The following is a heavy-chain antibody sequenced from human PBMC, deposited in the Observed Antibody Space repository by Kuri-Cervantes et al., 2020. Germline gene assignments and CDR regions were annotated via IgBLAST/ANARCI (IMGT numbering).Heavy chain of an antibody. CDR3: ARDRTDGDSSGYERFDY. D-gene: IGHD3-22*01. J-gene: IGHJ4*02. Sequence: GESLKISCAASGFTFSSYSMNWVHQAPGKGLEWISYISYSGNTIHYADSVKGRFTISRDSAKNSLFLQMNSLRDEDTAVYYCARDRTDGDSSGYERFDYWGRGTLVTVSS. CDR1: GFTFSSYS. CDR2: ISYSGNTI. V-gene: IGHV3-48*02.